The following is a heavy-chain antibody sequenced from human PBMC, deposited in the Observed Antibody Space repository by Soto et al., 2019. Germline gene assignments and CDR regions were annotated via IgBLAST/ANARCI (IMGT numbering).Heavy chain of an antibody. V-gene: IGHV4-59*01. CDR3: ARVSNEYGGNGAFDY. CDR1: GGSLSGFP. Sequence: SETLSLTCSVSGGSLSGFPWIWIRQPPGKGLEWVGYIYQTGRSNYNPSLKSRLTISLDMSRNQFSLQLTSVTAADTALYYCARVSNEYGGNGAFDYWGLGTLVTVSS. CDR2: IYQTGRS. J-gene: IGHJ4*02. D-gene: IGHD4-17*01.